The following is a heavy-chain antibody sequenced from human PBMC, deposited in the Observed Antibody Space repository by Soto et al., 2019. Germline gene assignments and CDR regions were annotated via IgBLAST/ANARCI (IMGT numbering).Heavy chain of an antibody. J-gene: IGHJ4*02. V-gene: IGHV4-39*01. CDR2: IYYSGST. CDR3: ARLGDTYYFDY. Sequence: SETLSLTCTVSGGSISSSSYYWGWIRQPPGKGLEWIGSIYYSGSTYYNPSLKSRVTISVDTSKNQFSLKLSPVTAADTAVYYCARLGDTYYFDYWGQGTLVTVSS. CDR1: GGSISSSSYY. D-gene: IGHD3-16*01.